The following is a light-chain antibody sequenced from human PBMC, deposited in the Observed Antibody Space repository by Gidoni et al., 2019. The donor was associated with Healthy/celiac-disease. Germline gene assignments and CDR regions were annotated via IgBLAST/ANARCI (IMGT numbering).Light chain of an antibody. CDR2: GNS. CDR3: QSYDSSLSAVV. V-gene: IGLV1-40*01. CDR1: SSNIGAGYD. Sequence: QSVLTQPPSVSGAPGHRVTISCTGSSSNIGAGYDVHWYQQRPGTAPKLLIYGNSNRPSGVPDRFSGSKSGTSASLAITGLQAEDEADYYCQSYDSSLSAVVFGGGTKLTVL. J-gene: IGLJ2*01.